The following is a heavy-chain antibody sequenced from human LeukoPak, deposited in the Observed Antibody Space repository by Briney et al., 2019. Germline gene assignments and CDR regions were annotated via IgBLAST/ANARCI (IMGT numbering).Heavy chain of an antibody. J-gene: IGHJ4*02. V-gene: IGHV1-2*02. CDR3: ARDWGMVAGTAGDY. Sequence: GASVTVSCKTSGFTFTGYYIHWLRQAPGQGVEGMGWINPKRGDTNYAPKFQGRVTMTRDTSSRTAYMDLSSLRSDDTAVYYCARDWGMVAGTAGDYWGQGTLVTVSS. D-gene: IGHD6-19*01. CDR1: GFTFTGYY. CDR2: INPKRGDT.